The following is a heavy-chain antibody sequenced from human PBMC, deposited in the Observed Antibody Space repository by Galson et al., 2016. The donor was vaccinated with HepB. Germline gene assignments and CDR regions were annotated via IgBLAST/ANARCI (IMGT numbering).Heavy chain of an antibody. V-gene: IGHV3-23*01. J-gene: IGHJ4*02. CDR2: ITGNGGST. Sequence: SLRLSCAAPGFTFSNYAMSWVRQAPGKGLEWVSTITGNGGSTYYAVSVKGRFTISRDNSKNTLYLQMNSLRAEDTAVYYCAKDEYGSSGYFYWGQGTLVTVSS. CDR3: AKDEYGSSGYFY. D-gene: IGHD3-22*01. CDR1: GFTFSNYA.